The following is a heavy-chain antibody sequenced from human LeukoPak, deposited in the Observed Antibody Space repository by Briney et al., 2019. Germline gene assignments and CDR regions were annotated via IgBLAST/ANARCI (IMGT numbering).Heavy chain of an antibody. V-gene: IGHV4-34*01. Sequence: SETLSLTCAVYGGSFSGYYWSWIRQPPGKGLEWMGEINHSGSTNYNPSLKSRVTISVDTSKNQFSLKLSSVTAADTAVYYCARHRGYYDSSGYYRYYYYYMDVWGKGTTVTISS. D-gene: IGHD3-22*01. CDR1: GGSFSGYY. CDR2: INHSGST. J-gene: IGHJ6*03. CDR3: ARHRGYYDSSGYYRYYYYYMDV.